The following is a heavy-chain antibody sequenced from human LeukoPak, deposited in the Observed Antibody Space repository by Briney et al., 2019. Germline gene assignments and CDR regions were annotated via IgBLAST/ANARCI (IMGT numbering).Heavy chain of an antibody. J-gene: IGHJ4*02. V-gene: IGHV4-39*01. CDR3: ARSGSGYLRYYFDY. CDR2: IYYSGST. CDR1: GGSISSSSYY. D-gene: IGHD5-12*01. Sequence: PSETLSLTCTVSGGSISSSSYYWGWIRQPPGKGLEWIGSIYYSGSTYYNPSLQSRVTISVDRSKNQFSLRLSSVTAADTAVYYCARSGSGYLRYYFDYWGQGTLVTVSS.